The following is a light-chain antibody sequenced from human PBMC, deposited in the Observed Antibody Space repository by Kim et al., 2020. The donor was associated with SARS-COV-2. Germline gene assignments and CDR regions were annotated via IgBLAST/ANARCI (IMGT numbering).Light chain of an antibody. J-gene: IGLJ3*02. CDR1: SGTSNYF. Sequence: LHPTCTQSSGTSNYFSAVHQQPPGKAPRFLMKVEGSGSYNKGGGVPDRFSGSRSGADRYLIISNLHSEDEADYYCETWDSNIQVFGGGTQLTVL. CDR2: VEGSGSY. V-gene: IGLV4-60*03. CDR3: ETWDSNIQV.